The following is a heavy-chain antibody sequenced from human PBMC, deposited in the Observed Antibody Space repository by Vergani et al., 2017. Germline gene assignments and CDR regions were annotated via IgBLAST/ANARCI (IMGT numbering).Heavy chain of an antibody. CDR1: GFTFSDYY. Sequence: QVQLVESGGGLVKPGGSLRLSCAASGFTFSDYYMSWIRQAPGKGLEWVSYISSSSSYTNYADSVKGRFTISRDNAKNSLYLQMNSLRAEDTAVYYCASSYDFWSGYFDYWGQGTLVTVSS. D-gene: IGHD3-3*01. CDR3: ASSYDFWSGYFDY. V-gene: IGHV3-11*05. J-gene: IGHJ4*02. CDR2: ISSSSSYT.